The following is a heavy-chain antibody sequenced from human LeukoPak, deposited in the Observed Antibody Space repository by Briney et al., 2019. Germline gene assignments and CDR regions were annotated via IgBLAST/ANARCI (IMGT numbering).Heavy chain of an antibody. J-gene: IGHJ3*02. CDR2: INPNSGGT. V-gene: IGHV1-2*02. CDR3: ARAPLYYLVAFDI. Sequence: ASVKVSCKASGYTFTGYYMHWVRQAPGQGLEWMGWINPNSGGTNYARKFQGRVTMTRDTSISTAYMELSRLRSDDTAVYYCARAPLYYLVAFDIWGQGTMVTVSS. CDR1: GYTFTGYY. D-gene: IGHD3-10*01.